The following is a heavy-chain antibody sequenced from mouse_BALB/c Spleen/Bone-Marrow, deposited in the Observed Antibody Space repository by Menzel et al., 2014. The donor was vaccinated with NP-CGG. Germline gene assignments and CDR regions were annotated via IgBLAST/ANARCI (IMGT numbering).Heavy chain of an antibody. CDR2: IYPGSGST. CDR3: TNHYFDY. Sequence: LQQSGSELVRPGASVKLSCKAPGYTFTSYWMHWVKQRPGQGLEWIGNIYPGSGSTNYDEKFKSKATLTVDTSSSTAYMQLSSLTSEDSAVYYCTNHYFDYWGQGTTLTVSS. CDR1: GYTFTSYW. V-gene: IGHV1S22*01. J-gene: IGHJ2*01.